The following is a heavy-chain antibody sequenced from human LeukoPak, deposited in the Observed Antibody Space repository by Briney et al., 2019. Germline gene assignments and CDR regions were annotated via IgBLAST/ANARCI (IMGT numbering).Heavy chain of an antibody. V-gene: IGHV3-7*01. CDR2: IDQDATEK. D-gene: IGHD1-26*01. CDR3: AKSGGFFDT. CDR1: GFTITNYW. J-gene: IGHJ4*02. Sequence: GGSLRLSCTVSGFTITNYWMTWVRQAPGKGLEWVANIDQDATEKYYVDSVVGRFTISRDNAKNLLYLQMNSLRVEDTAVYYCAKSGGFFDTWGQGTLVTVSS.